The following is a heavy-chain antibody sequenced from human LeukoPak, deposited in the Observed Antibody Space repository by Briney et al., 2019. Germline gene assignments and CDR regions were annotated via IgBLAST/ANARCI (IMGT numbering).Heavy chain of an antibody. D-gene: IGHD3-3*01. CDR2: IIPIFGTA. CDR1: GGTFSSYA. Sequence: SVMVSCKASGGTFSSYAISWVRQAPGQGLEWMGRIIPIFGTANYAQKFQGRVTITTDESTSTAYMELSSLRSEDTAVYYCARDYYDFWSGYMYWGQGTLVTVSS. V-gene: IGHV1-69*05. J-gene: IGHJ4*02. CDR3: ARDYYDFWSGYMY.